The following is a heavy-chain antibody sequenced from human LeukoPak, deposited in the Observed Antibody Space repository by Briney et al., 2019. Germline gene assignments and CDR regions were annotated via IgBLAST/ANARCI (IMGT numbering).Heavy chain of an antibody. Sequence: PGGSLRLSCAASGFTFDDYAMHWVRQAPGKGLEWVSGISWNSGNIGYADSVKGRFTISRENAKNSLYLQMNSLRAGDTAVYYCARARGGYYGMDVWGQGTTVTVSS. CDR1: GFTFDDYA. CDR2: ISWNSGNI. D-gene: IGHD2-15*01. V-gene: IGHV3-9*01. J-gene: IGHJ6*02. CDR3: ARARGGYYGMDV.